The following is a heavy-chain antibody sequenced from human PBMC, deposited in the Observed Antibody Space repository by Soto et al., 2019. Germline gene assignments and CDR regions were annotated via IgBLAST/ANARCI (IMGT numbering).Heavy chain of an antibody. V-gene: IGHV4-39*01. CDR3: RGVIISSPPENYYYYMDV. D-gene: IGHD3-10*01. Sequence: SETLSLTCTVSGGSISSSSYYWGWIRQPPGKGLEWIGSIYYSGSTYYNPSLKSRVTISVDTSKNQFSLKLSSVTAADTAVYYCRGVIISSPPENYYYYMDVWGKGTTVTVSS. CDR2: IYYSGST. CDR1: GGSISSSSYY. J-gene: IGHJ6*03.